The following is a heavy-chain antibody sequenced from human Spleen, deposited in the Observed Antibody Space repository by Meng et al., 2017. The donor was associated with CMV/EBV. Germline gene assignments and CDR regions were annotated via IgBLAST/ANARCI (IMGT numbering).Heavy chain of an antibody. CDR1: GFTVSSKF. Sequence: GGSLRLSCAASGFTVSSKFMTWVRQAPGKGLEWVSVIYRGGSTYYADSVKGRFTISRDNSKNMLFLQMNSLRADDTAVYYCARALELRTSYYGLDVWGQGATVTVSS. J-gene: IGHJ6*02. D-gene: IGHD1-26*01. V-gene: IGHV3-53*01. CDR2: IYRGGST. CDR3: ARALELRTSYYGLDV.